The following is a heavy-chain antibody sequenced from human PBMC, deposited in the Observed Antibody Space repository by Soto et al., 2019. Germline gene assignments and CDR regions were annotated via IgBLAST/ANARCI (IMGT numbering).Heavy chain of an antibody. J-gene: IGHJ4*02. CDR2: ISAYNGNT. V-gene: IGHV1-18*01. CDR3: ARGGRGSSWYDTLSVNSLFDY. D-gene: IGHD6-13*01. Sequence: QVQLVQSGAEVKKPGASVKVSCKASGYTFTSYGISWVRQSPGQGLEWMGWISAYNGNTNYAQKRKGRVTMTTDTSMSTAYMELRSLRSDDTAVYYCARGGRGSSWYDTLSVNSLFDYWGQGTLVTVSS. CDR1: GYTFTSYG.